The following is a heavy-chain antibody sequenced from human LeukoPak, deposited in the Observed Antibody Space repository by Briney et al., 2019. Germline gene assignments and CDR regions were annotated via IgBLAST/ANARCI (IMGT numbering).Heavy chain of an antibody. V-gene: IGHV4-38-2*02. CDR3: ARDWASTYNFVAFDI. CDR2: IYHSGST. J-gene: IGHJ3*02. Sequence: SETLSLTCTVSGYSLSSGYYWGWIRQPPGKGLEWIGGIYHSGSTYYNPSLKSRVTISVDTSKNQFYLKLSSVTAADTAVYYCARDWASTYNFVAFDIWCQGTMVTVSS. D-gene: IGHD5-24*01. CDR1: GYSLSSGYY.